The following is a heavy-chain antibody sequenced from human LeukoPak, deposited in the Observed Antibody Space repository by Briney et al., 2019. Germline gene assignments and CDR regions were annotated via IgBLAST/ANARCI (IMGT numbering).Heavy chain of an antibody. Sequence: PSETLSLTCTVSGGSISSSSYYWGWIRQPPGKGLEWIGSIYYSGSTNYNPSLKSRVTISVDTSKNQFSLKLSSVTAADTAVYYCARGPDSGFGELNTPIDYWGQGTLVTVSS. CDR2: IYYSGST. J-gene: IGHJ4*02. V-gene: IGHV4-39*07. D-gene: IGHD3-10*01. CDR1: GGSISSSSYY. CDR3: ARGPDSGFGELNTPIDY.